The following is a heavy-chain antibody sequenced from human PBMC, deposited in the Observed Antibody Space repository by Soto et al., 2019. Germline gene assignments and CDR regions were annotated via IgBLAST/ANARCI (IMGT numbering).Heavy chain of an antibody. V-gene: IGHV4-61*01. CDR3: ARETITVAPRSYFDY. D-gene: IGHD6-19*01. J-gene: IGHJ4*02. CDR2: THHSGST. CDR1: GGSVSSGSYY. Sequence: PSENLALTCTVSGGSVSSGSYYWNWVRQPPGKGLQWIGYTHHSGSTNYNPSLQSRVTISVDTSKNQFSLRLSSVTAADTAVYYCARETITVAPRSYFDYWGQGNMVTVSS.